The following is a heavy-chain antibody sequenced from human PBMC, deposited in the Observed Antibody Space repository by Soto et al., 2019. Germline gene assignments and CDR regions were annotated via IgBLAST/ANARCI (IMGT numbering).Heavy chain of an antibody. V-gene: IGHV4-59*01. CDR1: GGSISSYY. D-gene: IGHD2-21*02. J-gene: IGHJ5*02. CDR2: IYYSGST. CDR3: AREIVVVTGNWFDP. Sequence: QVQLQESGPGLVKPSETLSLTCTVSGGSISSYYWSWIRQPPGKGLEWIGYIYYSGSTNYNPSLKIRVTISVDPSKNQFSLKLSSVTAADTAVYYCAREIVVVTGNWFDPWGQGTLVTVSS.